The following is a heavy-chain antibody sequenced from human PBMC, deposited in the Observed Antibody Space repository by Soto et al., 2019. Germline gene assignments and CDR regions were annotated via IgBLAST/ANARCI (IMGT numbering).Heavy chain of an antibody. CDR2: ISYDGSNK. D-gene: IGHD3-9*01. CDR3: AKPLGFDWLLFDY. J-gene: IGHJ4*02. CDR1: GFTVRSYG. V-gene: IGHV3-30*18. Sequence: PGGSLRLSCAASGFTVRSYGVHGVRQAPGKGLEWVAVISYDGSNKYYADSVKGRFTISRDNSKNTLYLQMNSLRAEDTAVYYCAKPLGFDWLLFDYWGQGTLVTVSS.